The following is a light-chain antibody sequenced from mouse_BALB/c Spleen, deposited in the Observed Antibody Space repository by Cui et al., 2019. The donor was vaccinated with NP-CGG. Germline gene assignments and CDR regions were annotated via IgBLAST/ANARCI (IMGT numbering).Light chain of an antibody. V-gene: IGLV2*02. CDR1: TGAVITSDY. CDR3: ALWYSTHWV. Sequence: QAVVTQEACLTTCLGGTVLLTGRSSTGAVITSDYANWVQEKPDHVFPGLIGGTSNRTPGVPVRFSASLIGDKAARTITGAQTEDDAMYFCALWYSTHWVFGGGTKLTVL. CDR2: GTS. J-gene: IGLJ1*01.